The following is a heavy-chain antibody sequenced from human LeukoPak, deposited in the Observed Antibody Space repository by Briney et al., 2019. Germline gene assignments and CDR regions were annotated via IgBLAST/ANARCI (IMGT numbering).Heavy chain of an antibody. CDR3: ARGPAVADFYYDYYTDV. D-gene: IGHD6-19*01. Sequence: GGSLRLSCAASGFTFSSYEMNWVRQAPGKGLEWVSYIRTSSSTIHHADSVRGRFTISRDNAKNSLYLQMNSLRAEDTAVYYCARGPAVADFYYDYYTDVWGKGTTATVSS. CDR1: GFTFSSYE. J-gene: IGHJ6*03. V-gene: IGHV3-48*03. CDR2: IRTSSSTI.